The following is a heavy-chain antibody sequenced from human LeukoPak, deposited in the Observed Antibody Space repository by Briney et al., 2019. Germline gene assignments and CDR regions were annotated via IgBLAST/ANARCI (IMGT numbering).Heavy chain of an antibody. CDR3: ASWGGVSTFDAFDI. CDR2: IIPIFGTA. D-gene: IGHD3-16*01. J-gene: IGHJ3*02. Sequence: GASVKVSCKASGGTFSSYAISWVRQAPGQGLEWMGGIIPIFGTANYAQKFQGRVTITADKSTGTAYMELSSLRSEDTAVYYCASWGGVSTFDAFDIWGQGTMVTVSS. V-gene: IGHV1-69*06. CDR1: GGTFSSYA.